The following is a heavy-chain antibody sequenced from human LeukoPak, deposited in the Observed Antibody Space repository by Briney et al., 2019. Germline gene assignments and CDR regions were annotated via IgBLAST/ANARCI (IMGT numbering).Heavy chain of an antibody. V-gene: IGHV1-8*01. CDR2: MNPNSGNT. J-gene: IGHJ5*02. CDR3: ARDSTNYYEGYWFDP. Sequence: ASVKVSCKASGYTFTSYDINWVRQATGQGLEWMGWMNPNSGNTGYAQKFQGRVTMTRNTSISTAYMELSSLRSEDTAVYYCARDSTNYYEGYWFDPWGQGTLVTVSS. D-gene: IGHD3-22*01. CDR1: GYTFTSYD.